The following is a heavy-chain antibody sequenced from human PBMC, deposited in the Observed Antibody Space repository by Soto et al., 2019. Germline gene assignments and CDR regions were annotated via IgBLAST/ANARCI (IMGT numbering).Heavy chain of an antibody. CDR3: VRDSHGDY. J-gene: IGHJ4*02. Sequence: EVQLVESGGGLVQPGGSLRLSCAASGFTFSNYWMHWVRQAPGKGLAWVARIDHDGSTDYAGSVRGRFTVSRDNAENMLDLQMNSLRDDDTALYYCVRDSHGDYWGQGTLVTVSS. CDR1: GFTFSNYW. CDR2: IDHDGST. V-gene: IGHV3-74*01.